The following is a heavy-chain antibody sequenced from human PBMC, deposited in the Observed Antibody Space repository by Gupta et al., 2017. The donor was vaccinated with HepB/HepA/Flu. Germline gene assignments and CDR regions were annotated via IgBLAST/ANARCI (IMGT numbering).Heavy chain of an antibody. V-gene: IGHV3-13*01. CDR1: GFTFSPYD. D-gene: IGHD2-2*01. CDR2: MGTADDT. Sequence: EVQLVESGGGLVQPGGSLGLSCAASGFTFSPYDMHWVRQATGKGLEWCSGMGTADDTFYSGSVKGRLTISRENAKNSLYLQMNNLRAGDTAVYYCARGLPAAEAFDIWGQGTMVTVSS. CDR3: ARGLPAAEAFDI. J-gene: IGHJ3*02.